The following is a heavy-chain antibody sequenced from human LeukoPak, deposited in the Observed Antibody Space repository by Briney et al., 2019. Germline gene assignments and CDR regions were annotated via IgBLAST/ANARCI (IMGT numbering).Heavy chain of an antibody. D-gene: IGHD2-2*01. CDR2: IIPIFGTA. CDR3: ARAPAAIPGHYYYYMDV. CDR1: GGTFSSYA. J-gene: IGHJ6*03. V-gene: IGHV1-69*13. Sequence: HGASVKVSCKASGGTFSSYAISWVRQAPGQGLEWMGGIIPIFGTANYAQKFQGRVTITADESTSTAYMELSSLRSEDTAVYYCARAPAAIPGHYYYYMDVWGKGTTVTVSS.